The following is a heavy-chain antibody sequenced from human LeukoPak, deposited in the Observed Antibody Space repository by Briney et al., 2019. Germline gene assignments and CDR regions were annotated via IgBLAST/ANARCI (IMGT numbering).Heavy chain of an antibody. CDR3: AKDLPDYGDYIEGY. D-gene: IGHD4-17*01. J-gene: IGHJ4*02. V-gene: IGHV3-23*01. CDR1: GFTFSGFG. Sequence: GGSLRLSCAASGFTFSGFGMSWVRQAPGKGLEWVSTISGSGGIIDYADSVKGRFTFSRDNSRNMVYLQMNSLRAEDTAVYYCAKDLPDYGDYIEGYWGQGTLVTVSS. CDR2: ISGSGGII.